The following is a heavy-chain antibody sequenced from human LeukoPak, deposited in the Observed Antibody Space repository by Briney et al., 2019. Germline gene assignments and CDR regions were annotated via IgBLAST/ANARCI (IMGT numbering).Heavy chain of an antibody. CDR2: IYHSGST. J-gene: IGHJ4*02. V-gene: IGHV4-30-2*01. Sequence: TSSQTLSLTCAVSGGSISSGGYSWSWIRQPPGKGLEWIGYIYHSGSTYYNPSLKSRVTMSVDTSKNQFSLKLSSVTAADTAVYYCAREGLAAAGTIDYWGQGTLVTVSS. D-gene: IGHD6-13*01. CDR3: AREGLAAAGTIDY. CDR1: GGSISSGGYS.